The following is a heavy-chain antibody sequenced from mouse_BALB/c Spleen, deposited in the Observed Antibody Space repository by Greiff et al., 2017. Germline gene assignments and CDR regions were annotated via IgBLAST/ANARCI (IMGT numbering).Heavy chain of an antibody. D-gene: IGHD2-2*01. J-gene: IGHJ2*01. CDR2: ISDGGSYT. V-gene: IGHV5-4*02. Sequence: EVKLMESGGGLVKPGGSLKLSCAASGFTFSDYYMYWVRQTPEKRLEWVATISDGGSYTYYPDSVKGRFTISRDNAKNNLYLQMSSLKSEDTAMYYCARGGLRDYFDYWGQGTTLTVSS. CDR1: GFTFSDYY. CDR3: ARGGLRDYFDY.